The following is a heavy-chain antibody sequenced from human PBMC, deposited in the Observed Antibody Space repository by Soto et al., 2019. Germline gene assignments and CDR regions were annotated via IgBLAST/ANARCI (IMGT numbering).Heavy chain of an antibody. J-gene: IGHJ1*01. D-gene: IGHD2-15*01. CDR1: GFTFSGST. V-gene: IGHV3-73*02. CDR2: IRSKANDYAT. Sequence: DVQLVQSGGGLVQPGGSLKLSCAASGFTFSGSTVHWVRQASGEGLQWVARIRSKANDYATTYIASVKGRFTISRDDSRNTAYLQMSDLKTEDTAVYYCTGGYCTGGTCYSGYFQHWGQGALVTVFS. CDR3: TGGYCTGGTCYSGYFQH.